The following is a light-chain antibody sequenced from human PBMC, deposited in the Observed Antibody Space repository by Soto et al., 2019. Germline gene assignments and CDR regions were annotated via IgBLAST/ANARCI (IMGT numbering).Light chain of an antibody. V-gene: IGLV1-44*01. Sequence: QSVLTQPPSASGTPGQRVTISCSGSSSNIGINTVNWYQQLPGTAPKLLIYSNNQRPSGVPDRFSGSKSGTSASLAISGPQFEDEADYYCATWDDSLNAWVFGGGTKVTVL. J-gene: IGLJ3*02. CDR1: SSNIGINT. CDR2: SNN. CDR3: ATWDDSLNAWV.